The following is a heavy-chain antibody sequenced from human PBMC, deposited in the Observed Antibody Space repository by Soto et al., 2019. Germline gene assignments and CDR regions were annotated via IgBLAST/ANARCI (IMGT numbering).Heavy chain of an antibody. D-gene: IGHD4-17*01. V-gene: IGHV4-59*01. CDR1: GGSISSYY. CDR3: ARGYGDYVLDY. Sequence: QVQLQESGPGLVKPSETLSLTCTVSGGSISSYYWSWIRQPPGKGLEWIGYIYNSGSTNYNPYLKSRVTISVDTSKNQFSLKLSSVTAADTAVYYCARGYGDYVLDYWGQGTLVTVSS. J-gene: IGHJ4*02. CDR2: IYNSGST.